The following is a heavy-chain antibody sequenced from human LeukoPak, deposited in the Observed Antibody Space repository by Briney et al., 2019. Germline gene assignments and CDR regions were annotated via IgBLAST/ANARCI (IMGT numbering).Heavy chain of an antibody. J-gene: IGHJ4*02. CDR3: ARDRWELPSPLFDY. D-gene: IGHD1-26*01. CDR1: GFTFSSYS. V-gene: IGHV3-21*01. Sequence: PGGSLRLSCAVSGFTFSSYSMNWVRQAPGKGLEWVSFFSSSGSYIYYADPVKGRFTISRDIAKNSLFLQMNSLRAEDTAVYYCARDRWELPSPLFDYWGQGTLVTVSS. CDR2: FSSSGSYI.